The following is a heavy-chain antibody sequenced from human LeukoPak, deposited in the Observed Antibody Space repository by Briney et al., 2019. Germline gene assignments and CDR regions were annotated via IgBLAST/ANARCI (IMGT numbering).Heavy chain of an antibody. CDR1: GGSISSGGYY. CDR3: AREYSSGYYYFDY. D-gene: IGHD3-22*01. J-gene: IGHJ4*02. CDR2: IYYSGST. V-gene: IGHV4-31*03. Sequence: SQTLSLTCTVSGGSISSGGYYWSWIRQHPGKGLEWIGYIYYSGSTYYNPSLKSRVTISVDTSKNQFSLKLSSVTAADTAVYYCAREYSSGYYYFDYWGQGTLVTVPS.